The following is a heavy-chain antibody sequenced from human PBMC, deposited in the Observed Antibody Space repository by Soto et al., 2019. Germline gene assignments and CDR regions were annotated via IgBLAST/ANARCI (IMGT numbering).Heavy chain of an antibody. J-gene: IGHJ6*02. Sequence: EGQLLESGGGLVQPGGSLRLSCAASGFSFSSYAMSWVRQVPGKGLEWVSGVISSGGRTFYADSVKSRFTISRDNSENKLYLQMTSLRGEDTALYYCAKGQSTHSVWGQGTTVTVSS. CDR1: GFSFSSYA. D-gene: IGHD6-19*01. CDR3: AKGQSTHSV. CDR2: VISSGGRT. V-gene: IGHV3-23*01.